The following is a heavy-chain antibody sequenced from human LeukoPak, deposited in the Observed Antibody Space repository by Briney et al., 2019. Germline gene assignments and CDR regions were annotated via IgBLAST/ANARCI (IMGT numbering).Heavy chain of an antibody. J-gene: IGHJ4*02. Sequence: KPSETLSLTCTVSGGSISSYYWSWIRQPPGKGLEWIGYIYYSGSTNYNPSLKSRVTISVDTSKNQFSLKLSSVTAADTAVYYCARVSPVYGDPPTFDYWGQGTLVTVS. CDR2: IYYSGST. CDR1: GGSISSYY. V-gene: IGHV4-59*01. D-gene: IGHD4-17*01. CDR3: ARVSPVYGDPPTFDY.